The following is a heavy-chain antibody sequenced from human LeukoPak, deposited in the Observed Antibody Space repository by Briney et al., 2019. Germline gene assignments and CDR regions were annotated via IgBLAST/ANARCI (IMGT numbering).Heavy chain of an antibody. Sequence: PGGSLRLSCAASGFTFSSYGMHWVRQAPGKGLEWVAAISYDGSNKLYADSVKGRFTISRDNSKNTLYLQMNSLRAEDTAVYYCARPETIGYLGYWGQGTLVTVSS. J-gene: IGHJ4*02. CDR2: ISYDGSNK. D-gene: IGHD3-16*01. CDR3: ARPETIGYLGY. V-gene: IGHV3-30*03. CDR1: GFTFSSYG.